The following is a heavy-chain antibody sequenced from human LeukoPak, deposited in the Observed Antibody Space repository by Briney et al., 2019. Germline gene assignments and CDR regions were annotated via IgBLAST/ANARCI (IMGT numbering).Heavy chain of an antibody. Sequence: ASVKVSCTASGYTFTSYYLHWVRQAPGQGLDWLGIINPSGGSASYAQKYQGRLTMTRDMSTSTVYMELSSLRSEDTAVYYCAREAGRSPYNWFDPWGQGTLVTVSS. CDR2: INPSGGSA. CDR1: GYTFTSYY. D-gene: IGHD1-14*01. V-gene: IGHV1-46*01. CDR3: AREAGRSPYNWFDP. J-gene: IGHJ5*02.